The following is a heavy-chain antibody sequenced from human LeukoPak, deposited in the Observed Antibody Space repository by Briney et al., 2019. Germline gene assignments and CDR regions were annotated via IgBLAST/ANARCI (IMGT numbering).Heavy chain of an antibody. CDR3: ASGPRRAYKFDSVGGHLFYYGLDV. V-gene: IGHV1-18*01. CDR2: ISVHSGTT. J-gene: IGHJ6*02. CDR1: DYNFDTST. Sequence: GASVKVSCRASDYNFDTSTIGWVRQARGQGLEWLGWISVHSGTTKYAQSLQGRVTMTTDTSTRTAYLELRSLRAADTGVYYCASGPRRAYKFDSVGGHLFYYGLDVWGQGTTVIVS. D-gene: IGHD1-1*01.